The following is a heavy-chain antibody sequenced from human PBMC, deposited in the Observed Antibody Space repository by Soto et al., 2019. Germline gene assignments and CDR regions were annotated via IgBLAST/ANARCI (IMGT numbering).Heavy chain of an antibody. D-gene: IGHD6-6*01. CDR1: GGTFSSYA. CDR3: ARSQSIAARYYYYGMDV. J-gene: IGHJ6*02. CDR2: IIPIFGTA. Sequence: SVKGSCKASGGTFSSYAISWVRQAPGQGLEWMGGIIPIFGTANYAQKFQGRVTITADESTSTAYMELSSLRSEDTAVYYCARSQSIAARYYYYGMDVWGQGTTVTVS. V-gene: IGHV1-69*13.